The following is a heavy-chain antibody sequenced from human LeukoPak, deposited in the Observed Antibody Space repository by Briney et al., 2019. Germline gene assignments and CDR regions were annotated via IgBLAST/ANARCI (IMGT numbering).Heavy chain of an antibody. CDR1: GFPFSSYA. CDR2: ISDRGGST. CDR3: VRGYSFGPYGMDV. D-gene: IGHD2-15*01. J-gene: IGHJ6*02. Sequence: TGGSLRLSCSASGFPFSSYAMHWVRQAPEKGLEYVSAISDRGGSTYYADSVKGRFTISRDNSKNTLYLQMSSLRAEDTAVYFCVRGYSFGPYGMDVWGQGTTVTVSS. V-gene: IGHV3-64D*09.